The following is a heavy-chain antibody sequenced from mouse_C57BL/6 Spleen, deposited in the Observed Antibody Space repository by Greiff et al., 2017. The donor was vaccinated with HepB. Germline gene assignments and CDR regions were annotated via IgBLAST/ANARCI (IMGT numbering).Heavy chain of an antibody. D-gene: IGHD1-1*01. CDR2: INPNNGGT. Sequence: VQLQQSGPELVKPGASVKMSCKASGYTFTDYNMHWVKQSHGKSLEWIGYINPNNGGTSYNQKFKGKATLTVNKSSSTAYMELRSLTSEDSAVYYCAREGLFYWYFDVWGTGPTVTVSS. CDR1: GYTFTDYN. CDR3: AREGLFYWYFDV. V-gene: IGHV1-22*01. J-gene: IGHJ1*03.